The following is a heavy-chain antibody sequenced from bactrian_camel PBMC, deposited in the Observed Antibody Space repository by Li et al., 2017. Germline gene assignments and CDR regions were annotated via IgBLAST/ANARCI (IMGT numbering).Heavy chain of an antibody. V-gene: IGHV3S40*01. D-gene: IGHD6*01. J-gene: IGHJ6*01. CDR2: MPGSGVA. Sequence: QLVESGGGFVQPGGSLRLSCAASGLLFGNFAMTWVRQASNKGLEWVSAMPGSGVAYYAESAKGRFTLSRDNAKNTVYLEMNSLKSGDTALYYCITLLVVAGQMEGGFGYWGQGTQVTV. CDR3: ITLLVVAGQMEGGFGY. CDR1: GLLFGNFA.